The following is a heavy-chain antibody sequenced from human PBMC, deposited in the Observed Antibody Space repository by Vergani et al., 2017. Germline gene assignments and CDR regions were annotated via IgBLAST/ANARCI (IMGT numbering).Heavy chain of an antibody. CDR1: GASINNDFYY. Sequence: QVQLQESGPGLVKPSQTLSLTCTVSGASINNDFYYWHWIRQPAGKGLEWIGRIYVSGITDYNSSLQSRVSMSVDTSKNQFSLTLTSVTAADTAVYYWARDSRQLRPRAFDLSGQGGMVTVSS. CDR2: IYVSGIT. CDR3: ARDSRQLRPRAFDL. V-gene: IGHV4-61*02. D-gene: IGHD6-6*01. J-gene: IGHJ3*01.